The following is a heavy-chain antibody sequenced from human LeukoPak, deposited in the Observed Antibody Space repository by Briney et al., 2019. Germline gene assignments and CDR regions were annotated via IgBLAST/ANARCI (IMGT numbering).Heavy chain of an antibody. Sequence: SETLSLTCTVSGGSISSSSYYWGWIRQPPGKGLEWIGSIYYSGSTYYNPSLKSRVTISVDTSKNQFSLKLSSVTAADTAVYYCARDHLWQLGGFDYWGQGTLVTVSS. CDR2: IYYSGST. J-gene: IGHJ4*02. CDR3: ARDHLWQLGGFDY. D-gene: IGHD6-6*01. CDR1: GGSISSSSYY. V-gene: IGHV4-39*07.